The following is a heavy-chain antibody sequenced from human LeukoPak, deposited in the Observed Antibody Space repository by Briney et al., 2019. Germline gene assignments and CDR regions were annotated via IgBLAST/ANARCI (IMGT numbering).Heavy chain of an antibody. J-gene: IGHJ4*02. CDR2: IYYSGST. Sequence: SETLSLTCTVSGGSISSYYWSWIRQPPGKGLEWIGYIYYSGSTNYNPSLKSRVTISVDTSKNQFSLKLSSVTAADTAVYYCARGSPGAGTAGRTFDYWGQGTLVTVSS. V-gene: IGHV4-59*12. CDR3: ARGSPGAGTAGRTFDY. CDR1: GGSISSYY. D-gene: IGHD6-19*01.